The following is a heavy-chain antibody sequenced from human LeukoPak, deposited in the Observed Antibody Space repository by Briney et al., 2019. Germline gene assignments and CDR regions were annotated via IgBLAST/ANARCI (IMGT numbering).Heavy chain of an antibody. CDR1: GFTFSSYA. CDR3: AKDVSDDYGAYLGGY. V-gene: IGHV3-23*01. J-gene: IGHJ4*02. D-gene: IGHD4-17*01. Sequence: PGGALRLSCAASGFTFSSYAMSWVRQAPGKGLEWVSAISGSGDTTYYEDSVKGRFTISRDNSKNTLYLQMNSLRAEDTAVYYCAKDVSDDYGAYLGGYWGQGTLVTVSS. CDR2: ISGSGDTT.